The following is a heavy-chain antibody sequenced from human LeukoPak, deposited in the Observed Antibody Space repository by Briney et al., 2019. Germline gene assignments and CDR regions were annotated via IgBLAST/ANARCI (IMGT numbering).Heavy chain of an antibody. J-gene: IGHJ6*02. CDR3: AKPLPPENSSYCGMDV. V-gene: IGHV3-23*01. Sequence: GGSLRLSCAASGFTFSDYAMSWVRQAPGMGPECVSAISASGIATYYAESVKGRFSISGDNSRSSLYLQMNSLRADDTAVYYCAKPLPPENSSYCGMDVRGQGTTVTVSS. CDR2: ISASGIAT. CDR1: GFTFSDYA.